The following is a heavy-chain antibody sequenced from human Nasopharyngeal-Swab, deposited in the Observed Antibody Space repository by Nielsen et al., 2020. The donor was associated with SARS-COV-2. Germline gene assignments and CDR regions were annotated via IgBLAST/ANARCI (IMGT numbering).Heavy chain of an antibody. V-gene: IGHV3-30*03. CDR1: GFTFNSHG. CDR3: ARDWAYYYDSSGYSHWDAFDI. Sequence: GESLKISCAASGFTFNSHGMHWVRQAPGKGLEWVAVISFDGSKKYYADSVKGRFTISRDNSKNTLYLQMNSLRAEDTAVYYCARDWAYYYDSSGYSHWDAFDIWGQGTMVTVSS. D-gene: IGHD3-22*01. J-gene: IGHJ3*02. CDR2: ISFDGSKK.